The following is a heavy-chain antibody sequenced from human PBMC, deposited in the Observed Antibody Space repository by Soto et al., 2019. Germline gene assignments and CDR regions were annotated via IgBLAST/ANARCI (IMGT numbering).Heavy chain of an antibody. CDR2: ITDSSDTV. CDR1: GFSFSNYN. J-gene: IGHJ4*02. CDR3: ARDFGHGYYLDY. Sequence: GGSLRLSCVASGFSFSNYNMNWVRQAPGKGLEWVSYITDSSDTVHYADSVRDRFTISRDNAESSLYLQMNSLRDEDTAVYFCARDFGHGYYLDYWGRGTLVTVPQ. D-gene: IGHD3-3*01. V-gene: IGHV3-48*02.